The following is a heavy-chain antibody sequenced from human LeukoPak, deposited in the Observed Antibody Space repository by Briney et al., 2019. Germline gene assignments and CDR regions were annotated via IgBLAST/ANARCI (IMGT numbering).Heavy chain of an antibody. Sequence: TSETLSLTCAVYGGSFSGYYWSWIRQPPGKGLEWIGEINHSGSTNYNPSLKSRVTISVDTSKNQFSLKLSSVTAADTAVYYCARGRNDFWSGYYYSDYWGQGTLVTVSS. CDR3: ARGRNDFWSGYYYSDY. J-gene: IGHJ4*02. D-gene: IGHD3-3*01. CDR1: GGSFSGYY. CDR2: INHSGST. V-gene: IGHV4-34*01.